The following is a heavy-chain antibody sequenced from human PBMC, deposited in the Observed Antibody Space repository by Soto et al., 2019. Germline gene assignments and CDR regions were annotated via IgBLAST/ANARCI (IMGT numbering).Heavy chain of an antibody. Sequence: PGGSLRLSCAASGFTFSSYAMHWVRQAPGKGLEYVSAISSNGGSTYYANSVKGRFTISRDNSKNTLYLQMGSLRAEDMAVYYCARLSAVAFDYWGQGTLVTVSS. D-gene: IGHD6-19*01. CDR3: ARLSAVAFDY. CDR2: ISSNGGST. CDR1: GFTFSSYA. J-gene: IGHJ4*02. V-gene: IGHV3-64*01.